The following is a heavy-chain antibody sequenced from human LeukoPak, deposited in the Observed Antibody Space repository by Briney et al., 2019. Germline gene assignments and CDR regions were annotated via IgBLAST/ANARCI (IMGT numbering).Heavy chain of an antibody. J-gene: IGHJ3*02. CDR1: DFSISRGYI. V-gene: IGHV4-38-2*01. CDR2: IHHGGNT. CDR3: SSVGGDPARVRHDFDI. Sequence: SETLSLTSVASDFSISRGYIWGLIRQPPGKGLEWIGSIHHGGNTYYNLSLKSRVTVSIDTSKNQFSLKLSSVTATDTAVYFCSSVGGDPARVRHDFDIWGQGTMVTVSS. D-gene: IGHD5-18*01.